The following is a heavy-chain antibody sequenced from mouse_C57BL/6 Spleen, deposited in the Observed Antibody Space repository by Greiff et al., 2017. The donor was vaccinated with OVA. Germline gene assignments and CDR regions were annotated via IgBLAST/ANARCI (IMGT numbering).Heavy chain of an antibody. CDR3: ARGCDGYPLYAMDY. J-gene: IGHJ4*01. CDR2: IRNKANGYTT. Sequence: EVMLVESGGGLVQPGGSLSLSCAASGFTFTDYYMSWVRQPPGKALEWLGFIRNKANGYTTEYSASVKGRFTISRANSQSILYLQMNALRADDRASYYGARGCDGYPLYAMDYWGQGTSVTVSS. CDR1: GFTFTDYY. D-gene: IGHD2-3*01. V-gene: IGHV7-3*01.